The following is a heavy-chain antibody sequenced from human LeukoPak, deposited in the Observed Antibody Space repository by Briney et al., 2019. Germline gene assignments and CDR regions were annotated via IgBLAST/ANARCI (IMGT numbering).Heavy chain of an antibody. CDR2: ISDDGSGT. D-gene: IGHD4-17*01. Sequence: GGSLRLSCAASGFTFSDYAMSWVRQAPGQGLEWVSSISDDGSGTYYADSVKGRFTISRDNSKNTLFLQIDSLRAEDSAVYYCIVFGDSNHWGQGTLVTVSS. J-gene: IGHJ5*02. V-gene: IGHV3-23*01. CDR1: GFTFSDYA. CDR3: IVFGDSNH.